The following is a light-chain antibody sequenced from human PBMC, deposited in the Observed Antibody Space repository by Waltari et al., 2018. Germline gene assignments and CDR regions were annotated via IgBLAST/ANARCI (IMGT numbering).Light chain of an antibody. J-gene: IGKJ2*01. CDR1: QRVRGTN. CDR2: GAS. V-gene: IGKV3-20*01. CDR3: HQYGTSPFT. Sequence: VVLTQSPDTLSLSPGERAALSCRASQRVRGTNLAWYQQKPGQSPSLLIYGASFRATGVPDRFSGSGSGTDFTLTISRLEAEDFALYYCHQYGTSPFTFGRGTKLQIK.